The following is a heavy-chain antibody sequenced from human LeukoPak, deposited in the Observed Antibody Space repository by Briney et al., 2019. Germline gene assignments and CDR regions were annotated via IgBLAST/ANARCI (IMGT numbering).Heavy chain of an antibody. D-gene: IGHD2-15*01. J-gene: IGHJ4*02. Sequence: PGGSLRLSCTASGFTFTSYAMTWVRQAPGKGLEWVAITANDGVSTYEADSVRGRFTTSRDNSKSTLQLQMNSLRVEDTAVYYCAKGRLPYCNGVRCYRFDNWGQGTLVTVSS. CDR3: AKGRLPYCNGVRCYRFDN. V-gene: IGHV3-23*01. CDR2: TANDGVST. CDR1: GFTFTSYA.